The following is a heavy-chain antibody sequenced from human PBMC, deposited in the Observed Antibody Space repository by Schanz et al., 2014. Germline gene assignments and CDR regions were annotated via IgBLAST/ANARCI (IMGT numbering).Heavy chain of an antibody. J-gene: IGHJ3*02. CDR2: INQSGTT. V-gene: IGHV4-34*02. CDR1: GGSFSSNY. Sequence: QVQLQQWGAGLLKPSETLSLTCAVYGGSFSSNYWSWIRQPPGKGLEWIGEINQSGTTNYNPSLKRRVTSSVETTKNQISLKLRSVTAADTAVYYCARDRGHGDLPGDIWGQGTMVTVSS. CDR3: ARDRGHGDLPGDI. D-gene: IGHD4-17*01.